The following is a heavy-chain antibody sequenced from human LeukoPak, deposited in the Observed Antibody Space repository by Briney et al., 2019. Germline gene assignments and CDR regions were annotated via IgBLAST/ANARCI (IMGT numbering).Heavy chain of an antibody. CDR2: IYYSGST. D-gene: IGHD1-1*01. V-gene: IGHV4-59*08. Sequence: SETLSLTCTVSGGSISSYYWSWIRQPPGKGLEWIGYIYYSGSTDYNPSLKSRVTISVDTSKNQFSLKLSSVTAADTAVYYCARHSGNFDYWGQGILVTVSS. CDR1: GGSISSYY. J-gene: IGHJ4*02. CDR3: ARHSGNFDY.